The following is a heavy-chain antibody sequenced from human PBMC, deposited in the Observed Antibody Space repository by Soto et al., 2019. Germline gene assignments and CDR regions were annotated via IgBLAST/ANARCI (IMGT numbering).Heavy chain of an antibody. Sequence: ASVKVSCKASGYTFTSYGISWVRQAPGQGLEWMGWISAYNGNTNYAQKLQGRVTMTTDTSTSTAYMELRSLRSDDTAVYYCARDQRYYDFWSGSDAFDIWGQGTMVTVSS. D-gene: IGHD3-3*01. CDR2: ISAYNGNT. CDR1: GYTFTSYG. CDR3: ARDQRYYDFWSGSDAFDI. V-gene: IGHV1-18*01. J-gene: IGHJ3*02.